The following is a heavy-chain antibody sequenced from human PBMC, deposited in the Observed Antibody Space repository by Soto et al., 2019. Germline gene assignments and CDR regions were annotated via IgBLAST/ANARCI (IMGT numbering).Heavy chain of an antibody. D-gene: IGHD6-19*01. CDR1: GFTFSSYA. CDR3: AKEPCGCKGFYFDY. J-gene: IGHJ4*02. Sequence: EVQLLESGGGLVQPGGSLRLSCAASGFTFSSYAMNWVRLAPGKGLEWVSSISGSGSGTYYADSVKGRFTISRDNSKNTLYLQVNGLTAEDTALYYCAKEPCGCKGFYFDYWGQGALVTVSS. V-gene: IGHV3-23*01. CDR2: ISGSGSGT.